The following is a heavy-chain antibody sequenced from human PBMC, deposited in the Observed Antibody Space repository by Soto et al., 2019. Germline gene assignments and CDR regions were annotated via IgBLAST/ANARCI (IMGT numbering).Heavy chain of an antibody. Sequence: GGSLRLSCAASGLTFSIYWMNWVLQVPGKGLVWVSRINSDGGSITYADSVKGRFTISRDNAKNTLYLQMNSLRAEDTAVYYCASGGAGLDFWGQGTLVTVSS. J-gene: IGHJ4*02. CDR3: ASGGAGLDF. D-gene: IGHD3-16*01. V-gene: IGHV3-74*01. CDR2: INSDGGSI. CDR1: GLTFSIYW.